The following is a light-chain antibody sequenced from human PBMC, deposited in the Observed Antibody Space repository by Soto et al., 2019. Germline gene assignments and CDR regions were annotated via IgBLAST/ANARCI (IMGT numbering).Light chain of an antibody. J-gene: IGKJ3*01. CDR1: QSVSSSY. V-gene: IGKV3-20*01. Sequence: EIVLTQSPGTLSLSPGERATLSCRASQSVSSSYLAWYQQKPGQTPRLLIYGASSRATGIPARFSGSGSGTDFTLTHSRLEPEDFAVYYCQQYGSSPPFTFGPGTKWISN. CDR2: GAS. CDR3: QQYGSSPPFT.